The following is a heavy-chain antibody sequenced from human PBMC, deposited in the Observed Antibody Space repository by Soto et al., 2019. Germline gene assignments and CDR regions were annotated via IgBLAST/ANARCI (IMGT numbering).Heavy chain of an antibody. Sequence: EVQLVESGGGLVQPGGSLRLSCAASEFTFSGRSVHWVRQAPGKGLVWVSGIDKVGTDSTYADSVKGRFTSSRDNAKNTVYQKMNRLRGEDTAVYYCARGWFGPDVWGKGTTVTVSS. V-gene: IGHV3-74*01. CDR1: EFTFSGRS. CDR3: ARGWFGPDV. J-gene: IGHJ6*03. CDR2: IDKVGTDS. D-gene: IGHD3-10*01.